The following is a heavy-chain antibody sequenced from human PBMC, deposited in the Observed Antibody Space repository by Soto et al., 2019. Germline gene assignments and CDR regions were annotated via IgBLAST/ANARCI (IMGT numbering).Heavy chain of an antibody. CDR1: GGHNSNYR. CDR3: ARDRARFIYGYSFDY. J-gene: IGHJ4*01. V-gene: IGHV4-59*01. D-gene: IGHD3-3*02. Sequence: SETLSPNCTIAGGHNSNYRWSLIQEAPGKRLEWIGYIYSTGSTNYNPSLKSRVTLSVDPSKNQFSLKLSSVTAADTAVYYCARDRARFIYGYSFDYWGHGTLVTVS. CDR2: IYSTGST.